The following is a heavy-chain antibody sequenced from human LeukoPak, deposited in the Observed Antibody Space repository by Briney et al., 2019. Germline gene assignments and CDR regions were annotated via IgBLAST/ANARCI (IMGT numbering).Heavy chain of an antibody. D-gene: IGHD3-10*01. CDR2: IYHSGST. J-gene: IGHJ4*02. Sequence: PSETLSLTCTVSGGSINSSSYYWGWIRQPPGKGLEWIGSIYHSGSTYYNPSLKSRVTISVDTSKNQFSLKLSSVTAADTAVYYCARAISGSPPFDYWGQGTLVTVSS. CDR3: ARAISGSPPFDY. V-gene: IGHV4-39*07. CDR1: GGSINSSSYY.